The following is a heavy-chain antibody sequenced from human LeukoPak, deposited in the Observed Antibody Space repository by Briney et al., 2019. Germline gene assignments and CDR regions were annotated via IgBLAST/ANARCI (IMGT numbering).Heavy chain of an antibody. CDR2: IYYSGST. CDR1: GGSISSYY. CDR3: ARGALGDY. Sequence: PSETLSLICTVSGGSISSYYWSWIRQPPGKGLEWIGYIYYSGSTNYNPSLKSRVTISVDTSKNQFSLKLSSVTAADTAVYYCARGALGDYWGQGTLVTVSS. V-gene: IGHV4-59*01. J-gene: IGHJ4*02.